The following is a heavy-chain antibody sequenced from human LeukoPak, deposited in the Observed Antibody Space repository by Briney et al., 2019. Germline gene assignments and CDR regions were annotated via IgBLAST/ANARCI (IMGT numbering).Heavy chain of an antibody. V-gene: IGHV3-21*01. CDR2: ISSSSDYV. J-gene: IGHJ5*02. CDR1: GFTFSSST. CDR3: VRIPNSANFPNWFDP. Sequence: GGSLRLSCAASGFTFSSSTMNWVRRAPGKGLEWVSSISSSSDYVYYADSVKGRFTISRDNAKNSLYMQMNSLRAEDTAVYYCVRIPNSANFPNWFDPWGQGTLVTVSS. D-gene: IGHD4/OR15-4a*01.